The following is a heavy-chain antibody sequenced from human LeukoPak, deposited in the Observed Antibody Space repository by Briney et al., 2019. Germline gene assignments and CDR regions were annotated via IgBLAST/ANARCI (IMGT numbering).Heavy chain of an antibody. CDR1: GFTFSIQN. CDR2: IGSGSTNL. D-gene: IGHD3/OR15-3a*01. Sequence: GGSLRLSCAASGFTFSIQNMNWARQAPGKGLEWISFIGSGSTNLFYADSVRGRFAISRDNAKNSLYLQMYSLRVGDTAVYYCVRGGQLDIWGQGTMVTVSS. J-gene: IGHJ3*02. V-gene: IGHV3-48*01. CDR3: VRGGQLDI.